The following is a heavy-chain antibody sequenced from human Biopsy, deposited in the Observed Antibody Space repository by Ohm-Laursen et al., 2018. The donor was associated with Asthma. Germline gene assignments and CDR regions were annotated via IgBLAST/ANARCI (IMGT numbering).Heavy chain of an antibody. CDR1: GYTFTSYY. J-gene: IGHJ5*02. CDR2: INPSGGSA. CDR3: ARGQKSAGDRWFDP. V-gene: IGHV1-46*01. Sequence: GPSVKVSCKAFGYTFTSYYMHWARQAPGQGLEWMGIINPSGGSASYAQKFQGRVTMTRDTSISTAYMEVSRLRSDDTAVYYCARGQKSAGDRWFDPWGQGTLVTVSS. D-gene: IGHD6-13*01.